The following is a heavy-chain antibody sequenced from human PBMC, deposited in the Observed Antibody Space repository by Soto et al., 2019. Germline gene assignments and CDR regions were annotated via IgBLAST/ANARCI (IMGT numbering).Heavy chain of an antibody. V-gene: IGHV4-30-2*01. Sequence: SETLSLTCAVSGGSIGSGDYSWSWIRQPAGKDLEWIGYIYHSGSTYYNPSLKSRVTISVDRSKKQFSLKLSSVTAADTAVYYCARDCSGGTCYGAFDIWGQGTMVT. CDR2: IYHSGST. D-gene: IGHD2-15*01. CDR3: ARDCSGGTCYGAFDI. J-gene: IGHJ3*02. CDR1: GGSIGSGDYS.